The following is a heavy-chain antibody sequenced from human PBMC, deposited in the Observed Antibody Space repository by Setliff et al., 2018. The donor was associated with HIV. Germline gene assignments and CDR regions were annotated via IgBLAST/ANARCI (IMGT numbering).Heavy chain of an antibody. D-gene: IGHD7-27*01. CDR2: MYYTGST. CDR1: GGSISSSSYY. V-gene: IGHV4-39*07. J-gene: IGHJ4*02. CDR3: ARVLWGNPRDWGPRYTYAPFFFDS. Sequence: SETLSLTCTVSGGSISSSSYYWGWIRQPPGKGLEWIGSMYYTGSTYYNLSLKSRVTISVDTSKNQFSLKLTSVSAADTAVYYCARVLWGNPRDWGPRYTYAPFFFDSWGQGTLVTVSS.